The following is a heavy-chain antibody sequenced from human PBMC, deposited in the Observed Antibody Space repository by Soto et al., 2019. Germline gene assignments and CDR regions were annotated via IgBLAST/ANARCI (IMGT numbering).Heavy chain of an antibody. CDR1: GFSLTSTGMC. D-gene: IGHD4-17*01. Sequence: ESGPTLVNPTQTLTLTCTFSGFSLTSTGMCVNWIRQPPGKALEWLALINWDDDKYYSTSLKTRLTISRDTSKNQVVLTMTNMDPVDTATYYCARIRRDYAYDYWGLGTLVTVSS. V-gene: IGHV2-70*01. CDR2: INWDDDK. CDR3: ARIRRDYAYDY. J-gene: IGHJ4*02.